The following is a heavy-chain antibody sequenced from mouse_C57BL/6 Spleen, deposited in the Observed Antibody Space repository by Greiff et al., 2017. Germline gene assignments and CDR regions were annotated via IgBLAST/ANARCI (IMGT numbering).Heavy chain of an antibody. CDR2: ISSGSSTI. CDR1: GFTFSDYG. CDR3: ARRGTTVVAHYAMDY. V-gene: IGHV5-17*01. J-gene: IGHJ4*01. Sequence: EVQGVESGGGLVKPGGSLKLSCAASGFTFSDYGMHWVRQAPEKGLEWVAYISSGSSTIYYADTVKGRFTISRDNAKNTLFLQMTSLRSEDTAMYYCARRGTTVVAHYAMDYWGQGTSVTVSS. D-gene: IGHD1-1*01.